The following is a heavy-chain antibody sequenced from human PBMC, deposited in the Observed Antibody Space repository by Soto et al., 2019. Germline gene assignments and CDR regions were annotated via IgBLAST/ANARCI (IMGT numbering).Heavy chain of an antibody. D-gene: IGHD4-17*01. CDR1: GFTFSDYY. Sequence: QVQLVESGGGLVKPGGSLRLSCAASGFTFSDYYMSWIRQAPGKGLEWVSYISSSSSYTNYADSVKGRFTIARNNAKNSRYLQNNSLGAEDTAVYCGARVLYYGNYDEGGYYFDYWGQGTLVTVSS. V-gene: IGHV3-11*05. CDR2: ISSSSSYT. J-gene: IGHJ4*02. CDR3: ARVLYYGNYDEGGYYFDY.